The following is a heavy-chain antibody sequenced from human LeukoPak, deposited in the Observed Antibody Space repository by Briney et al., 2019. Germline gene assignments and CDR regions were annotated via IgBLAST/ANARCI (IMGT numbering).Heavy chain of an antibody. CDR2: FKSKTDGGTT. D-gene: IGHD2-15*01. CDR3: TTEGYCSGGNCYSYDN. CDR1: GFTFSSAW. V-gene: IGHV3-15*01. J-gene: IGHJ4*02. Sequence: GGSLRLSCAASGFTFSSAWLSWVRQAPGKGLEWVARFKSKTDGGTTDYAAPVKGRFTISRDDSKNKLYLQMNSLKTEDAAVYYCTTEGYCSGGNCYSYDNWGQGTLVTVSS.